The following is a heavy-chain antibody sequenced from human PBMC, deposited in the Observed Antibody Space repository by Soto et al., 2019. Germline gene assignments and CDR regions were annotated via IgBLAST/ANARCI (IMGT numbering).Heavy chain of an antibody. J-gene: IGHJ4*02. CDR2: IFYSGTT. CDR3: ARHNHYYYGSGSVTQ. CDR1: GGSISSGDYF. V-gene: IGHV4-31*03. D-gene: IGHD3-10*01. Sequence: PSETLSLTCTVSGGSISSGDYFWSWIRQHPGKGLEWIGYIFYSGTTYSNSSLKSRVSISLDTSKNQFSLKLSSVTAAGTAVYYCARHNHYYYGSGSVTQWSQGTLGNV.